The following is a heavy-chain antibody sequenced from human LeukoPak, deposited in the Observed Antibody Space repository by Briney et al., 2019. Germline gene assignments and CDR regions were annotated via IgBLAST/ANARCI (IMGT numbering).Heavy chain of an antibody. Sequence: PGGSLRLSCGASGFYFSSYSMNWVRQAPGKGLEWVSSINSGSTYMYYADSVKGRFTISRDNAKNSLHLQMDSLRAEDTAVYFCARVEATTGRNYHYYYMDVWGNGTTVTVSS. CDR3: ARVEATTGRNYHYYYMDV. CDR2: INSGSTYM. J-gene: IGHJ6*03. V-gene: IGHV3-21*01. D-gene: IGHD1-1*01. CDR1: GFYFSSYS.